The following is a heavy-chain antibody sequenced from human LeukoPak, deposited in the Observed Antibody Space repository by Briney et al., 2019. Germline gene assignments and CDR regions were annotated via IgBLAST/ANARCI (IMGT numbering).Heavy chain of an antibody. J-gene: IGHJ3*02. CDR3: ARDVEPDAFDI. CDR2: VSSSGRSV. V-gene: IGHV3-48*03. CDR1: GFTFSGYE. D-gene: IGHD1-14*01. Sequence: GGSLRLSCAASGFTFSGYEMNWVRQAPGKGVEWVSFVSSSGRSVSYADSVKGRFTISRDNAKNSVYLQMNSLIAEDTAVYYCARDVEPDAFDIWGQGTMVTVSS.